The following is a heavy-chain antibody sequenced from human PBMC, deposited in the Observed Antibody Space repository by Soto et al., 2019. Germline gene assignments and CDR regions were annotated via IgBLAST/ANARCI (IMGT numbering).Heavy chain of an antibody. CDR1: GFPFSDYR. CDR2: ISSRSTTI. Sequence: VGSLRLSCAVSGFPFSDYRMICVRQAPGKGLEWVSYISSRSTTIYYADSVKGRFTISRDNANTSLYLQMNSLRAEDTAVYFCARLRGLIMSLPKSNWFDPWGQGTLVTVS. V-gene: IGHV3-48*01. CDR3: ARLRGLIMSLPKSNWFDP. D-gene: IGHD3-10*01. J-gene: IGHJ5*02.